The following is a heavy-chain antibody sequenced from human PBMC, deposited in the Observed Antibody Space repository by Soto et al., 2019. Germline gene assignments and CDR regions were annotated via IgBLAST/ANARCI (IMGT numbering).Heavy chain of an antibody. V-gene: IGHV1-2*02. CDR1: GYTFSGYY. J-gene: IGHJ4*02. Sequence: SVKVSCKATGYTFSGYYMHWVRQAPGQGLEWMGWINPKSGGTYYLQKFQGRVTMTRDTSISSAYMELSRLSFDDTATYYCARGNSGDDDEFDYWGQGTPLTVSS. D-gene: IGHD5-12*01. CDR2: INPKSGGT. CDR3: ARGNSGDDDEFDY.